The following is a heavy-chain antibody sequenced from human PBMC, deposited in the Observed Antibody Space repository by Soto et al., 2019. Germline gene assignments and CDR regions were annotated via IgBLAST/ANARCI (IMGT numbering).Heavy chain of an antibody. D-gene: IGHD3-22*01. V-gene: IGHV3-30-3*01. Sequence: PGGSLRLSCASSGFSFSSYAMHWVRQAPGKGLEWVAVISNDGNNKYYAESAKGRFTISRDNSKNTLYLQMNSLRAEDTAVYYCARDTSGSGYSGPWGQGTLVTVSS. CDR1: GFSFSSYA. CDR3: ARDTSGSGYSGP. CDR2: ISNDGNNK. J-gene: IGHJ5*02.